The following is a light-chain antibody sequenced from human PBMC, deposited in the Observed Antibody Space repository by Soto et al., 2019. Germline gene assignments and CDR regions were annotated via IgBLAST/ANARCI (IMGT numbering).Light chain of an antibody. V-gene: IGKV1-5*01. Sequence: DVQMTQSPSTLSASVGDRVTITCRASQSINNLLAWYQQKPGKAPKFLIYDVSSLESGVPSRFSGSGSGTDFTLTISGLQPNDFATYYCQQYNTYSRTFGQGTKVEIK. CDR1: QSINNL. CDR2: DVS. J-gene: IGKJ1*01. CDR3: QQYNTYSRT.